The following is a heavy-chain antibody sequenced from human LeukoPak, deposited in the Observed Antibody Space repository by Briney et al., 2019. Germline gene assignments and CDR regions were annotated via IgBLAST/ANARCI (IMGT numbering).Heavy chain of an antibody. CDR2: IKQDGSEK. Sequence: PGGSLRLSCAASGLTFSSYWMSWVRQTPGKGLEWVANIKQDGSEKYYADSVKGRFTISRDNSKNTLYLQMNSLRAEDTAVYYCARDTDYGGSPFDYWGQGTLVTVSS. CDR3: ARDTDYGGSPFDY. V-gene: IGHV3-7*01. D-gene: IGHD4-23*01. CDR1: GLTFSSYW. J-gene: IGHJ4*02.